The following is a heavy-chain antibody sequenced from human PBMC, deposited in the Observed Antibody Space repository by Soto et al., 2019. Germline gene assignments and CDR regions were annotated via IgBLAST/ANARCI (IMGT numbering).Heavy chain of an antibody. CDR2: IRSKANSYAT. D-gene: IGHD2-15*01. CDR1: GFTFSGSA. Sequence: EVQLVESGGGLVQPGGSLKLSCAVSGFTFSGSAMHWVRQASGKGLEWVGRIRSKANSYATAYAASVKGRFTISRDDSKNTAYLQMNSLQTEDTAVYYCTTPYCSGGSCYNYYYMAVWGKGTTVTVSS. V-gene: IGHV3-73*01. CDR3: TTPYCSGGSCYNYYYMAV. J-gene: IGHJ6*03.